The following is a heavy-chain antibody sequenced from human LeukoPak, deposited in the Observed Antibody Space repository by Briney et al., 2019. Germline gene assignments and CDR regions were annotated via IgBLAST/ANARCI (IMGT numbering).Heavy chain of an antibody. CDR2: INHSGST. CDR3: ASVSAHYYDSTGHGYYFDY. J-gene: IGHJ4*02. CDR1: GGSFSGYY. Sequence: SETLSLTCAVYGGSFSGYYWSWIRQPPGRGLEWTGEINHSGSTNYNPSLKSRVTISVDTSKNQFSLKLSSVTAADTAVYYCASVSAHYYDSTGHGYYFDYWGQGTLVTVSS. V-gene: IGHV4-34*01. D-gene: IGHD3-22*01.